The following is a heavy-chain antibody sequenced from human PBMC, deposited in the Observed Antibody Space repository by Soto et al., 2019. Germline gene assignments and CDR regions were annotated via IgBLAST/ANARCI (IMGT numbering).Heavy chain of an antibody. CDR2: LGAADDP. V-gene: IGHV3-13*05. Sequence: GGSLRLSCAASAFTLSAYDMHWVRQPNGKGLEWVSALGAADDPYYLGSVKGRFTISRENAKNSLYLQMNNLRAGDTAVYYCARASSGRLARRPDYYYPLDAWGQGNRVTVSS. D-gene: IGHD6-19*01. CDR3: ARASSGRLARRPDYYYPLDA. CDR1: AFTLSAYD. J-gene: IGHJ6*02.